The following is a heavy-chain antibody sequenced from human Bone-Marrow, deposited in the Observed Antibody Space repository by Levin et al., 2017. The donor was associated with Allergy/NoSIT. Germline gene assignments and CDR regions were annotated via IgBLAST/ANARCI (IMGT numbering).Heavy chain of an antibody. CDR1: GFTFRSYN. V-gene: IGHV3-21*01. CDR3: ARDRARGRDYIMDV. CDR2: ISSSSNYI. D-gene: IGHD3-10*01. Sequence: PGGSLRLSCAASGFTFRSYNINWVRQAPGKGLEWVSSISSSSNYIYYADSVKGRFTISRDNGVNSLYLQMNSLRAEDTAVYYCARDRARGRDYIMDVWGQGTTVTVSS. J-gene: IGHJ6*02.